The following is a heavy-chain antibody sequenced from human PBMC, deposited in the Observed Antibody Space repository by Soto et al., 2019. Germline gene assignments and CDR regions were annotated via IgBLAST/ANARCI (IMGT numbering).Heavy chain of an antibody. V-gene: IGHV3-13*01. CDR3: ARDSGTGTAFDI. CDR2: IGTAGDT. Sequence: SGGSLRHSCAASGVTFSSYDMHWVRQATGKGLEWVSAIGTAGDTYYPGSVKGRFTISRENAKNSLYLQMNSLRAGDTAVYYCARDSGTGTAFDIWGQGTMVTVSS. CDR1: GVTFSSYD. J-gene: IGHJ3*02. D-gene: IGHD1-1*01.